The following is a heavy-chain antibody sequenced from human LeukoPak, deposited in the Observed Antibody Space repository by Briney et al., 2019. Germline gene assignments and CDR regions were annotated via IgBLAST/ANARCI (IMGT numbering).Heavy chain of an antibody. D-gene: IGHD4-17*01. CDR1: GFTFSSYS. Sequence: GGSLRLSCAASGFTFSSYSMNWVRQAPGKGLEWVSFISSRSSYIYYADSMKGRFTISRDNAKNSLYLQMNSLRAEDTAVYYCARDREGDYEYYYYGMDVWGQGTTVTVS. V-gene: IGHV3-21*01. CDR3: ARDREGDYEYYYYGMDV. CDR2: ISSRSSYI. J-gene: IGHJ6*02.